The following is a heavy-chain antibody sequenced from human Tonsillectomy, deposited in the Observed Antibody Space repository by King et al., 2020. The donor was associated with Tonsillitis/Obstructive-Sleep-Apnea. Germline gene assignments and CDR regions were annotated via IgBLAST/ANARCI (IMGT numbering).Heavy chain of an antibody. D-gene: IGHD2-2*01. V-gene: IGHV4-59*01. J-gene: IGHJ3*02. CDR1: GGSISSYY. CDR2: IYYSGST. Sequence: QLQESGPGLVKPSETLSLTCTVSGGSISSYYWSWIRQPPGKGLEWIGSIYYSGSTNYNPSLKSRVTISVDTSKNQFSLKQSSVTAADTAVYYCARDRVHCSSTSCYGNAFDIWGQGTMVTVSS. CDR3: ARDRVHCSSTSCYGNAFDI.